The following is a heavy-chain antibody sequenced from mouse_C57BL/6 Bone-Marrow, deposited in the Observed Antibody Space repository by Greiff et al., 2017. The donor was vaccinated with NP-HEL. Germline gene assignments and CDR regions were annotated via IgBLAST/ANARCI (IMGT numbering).Heavy chain of an antibody. D-gene: IGHD2-4*01. V-gene: IGHV1-69*01. CDR3: ARSQSPYDYDEYYFDY. CDR2: IDPSDSYT. J-gene: IGHJ2*01. CDR1: GYTFTSYW. Sequence: VQLQQPGAELVMPGASVKLSCKASGYTFTSYWMHWVKQRPGQGLEWIGEIDPSDSYTNYNQKFKGKSTLTVDKSSSTAYMQLSSLTSEDSAVYYCARSQSPYDYDEYYFDYWGQGTTLTVSS.